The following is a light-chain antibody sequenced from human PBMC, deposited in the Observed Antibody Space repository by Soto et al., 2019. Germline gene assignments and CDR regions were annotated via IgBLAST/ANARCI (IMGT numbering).Light chain of an antibody. V-gene: IGKV1-5*01. CDR2: DAS. Sequence: DIQMTQSPSSLSASIGDRVTITCRASQTVNTYLHWYQQKPGKAPKLLIYDASSLEGGVPSRFSGSGSGTEFTLTISSLQPDDFATYYCQHYNSYSEAFGQGTKVDIK. CDR3: QHYNSYSEA. CDR1: QTVNTY. J-gene: IGKJ1*01.